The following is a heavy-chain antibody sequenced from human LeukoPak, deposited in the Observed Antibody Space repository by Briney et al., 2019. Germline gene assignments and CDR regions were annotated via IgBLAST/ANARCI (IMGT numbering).Heavy chain of an antibody. V-gene: IGHV4-61*02. Sequence: SETLSLTCTVSGGSISSGSYYWSWIRQPAGKGLDWIGRVYTSGNTGYNPSLKSRLTMSLDMSNNQFSLKVTSVTAADTAVYYCARSADYGVYNWFDPWGPGTLVTVSS. CDR2: VYTSGNT. D-gene: IGHD4-17*01. CDR3: ARSADYGVYNWFDP. CDR1: GGSISSGSYY. J-gene: IGHJ5*02.